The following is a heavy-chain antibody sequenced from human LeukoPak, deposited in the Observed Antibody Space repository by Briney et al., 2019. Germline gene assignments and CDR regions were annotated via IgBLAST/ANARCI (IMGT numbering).Heavy chain of an antibody. J-gene: IGHJ4*02. Sequence: SQTLSLTCTVSGGSISSGGYYWSWIRQHPGKGLEWIGYIYYSGSTYYNPSLKSRVTISLDTSKNQFSLKLRSVTAADTAMYYCARAVVLYYDGSGYSTRFDYWGQGTLVTVSS. CDR3: ARAVVLYYDGSGYSTRFDY. V-gene: IGHV4-31*03. CDR1: GGSISSGGYY. D-gene: IGHD3-22*01. CDR2: IYYSGST.